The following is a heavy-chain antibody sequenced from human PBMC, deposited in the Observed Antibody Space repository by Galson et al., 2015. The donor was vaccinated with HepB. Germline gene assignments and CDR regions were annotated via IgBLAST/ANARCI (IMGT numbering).Heavy chain of an antibody. V-gene: IGHV3-7*01. J-gene: IGHJ4*02. Sequence: SLRLSCAASGFTFSNYWMSWVRQAPGKGLEWVANIKQDGSEKYYVDSVKGRFTIFGDNAKNSLYLQMNSLRAEDTAVYYCARDLRGSGWYIDYWGQGTLVTVSS. D-gene: IGHD6-19*01. CDR2: IKQDGSEK. CDR1: GFTFSNYW. CDR3: ARDLRGSGWYIDY.